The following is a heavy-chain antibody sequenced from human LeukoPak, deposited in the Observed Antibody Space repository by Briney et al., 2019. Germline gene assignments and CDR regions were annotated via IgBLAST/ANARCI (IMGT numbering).Heavy chain of an antibody. CDR1: GGSISSYY. D-gene: IGHD1-1*01. CDR3: ARDRLLEDRDFYSYYYMDV. V-gene: IGHV4-39*02. Sequence: SETLSLTCTVSGGSISSYYLVWIRQPPGRGLEWIENIYSGGSTYYNPSLKSRVTISVDTSKNQFSLKLRSVTAADTAVYYCARDRLLEDRDFYSYYYMDVWGKGTTVTVSS. J-gene: IGHJ6*03. CDR2: IYSGGST.